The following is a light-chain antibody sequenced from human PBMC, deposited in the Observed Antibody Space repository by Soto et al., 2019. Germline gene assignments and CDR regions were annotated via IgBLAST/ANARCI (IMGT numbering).Light chain of an antibody. CDR3: SSYTTSSTWV. Sequence: ALTQPASVSGSPGQSITISCTGTSSDVGGYNYVSWYQQHPGKAPKLIIYEVSNRPSGVSNRFSGSKSGNTASLTISGLQAEDEADYYCSSYTTSSTWVFGGGTQLTVL. CDR2: EVS. V-gene: IGLV2-14*01. J-gene: IGLJ3*02. CDR1: SSDVGGYNY.